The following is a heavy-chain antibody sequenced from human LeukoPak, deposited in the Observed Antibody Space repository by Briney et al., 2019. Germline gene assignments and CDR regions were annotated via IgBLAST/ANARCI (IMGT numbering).Heavy chain of an antibody. D-gene: IGHD6-13*01. CDR1: GGSISSHY. CDR3: ARTYSSSWYLNWFDP. J-gene: IGHJ5*02. CDR2: IYYSGST. V-gene: IGHV4-59*11. Sequence: SETLPLTCTVSGGSISSHYWSWIRQPPGKGLEWIGYIYYSGSTNYNPSLKSRVTISVDTSKNQFSLKLSSVTAADTAVYYCARTYSSSWYLNWFDPWGQGTLVTVSS.